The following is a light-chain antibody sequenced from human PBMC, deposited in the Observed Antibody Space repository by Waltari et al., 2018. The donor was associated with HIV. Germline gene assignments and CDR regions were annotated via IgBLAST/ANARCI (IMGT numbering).Light chain of an antibody. CDR2: WAS. CDR3: QQYYSTPPT. J-gene: IGKJ2*01. Sequence: DIVMTQSPDSLAVSLGGRTTINCKSSQNLFYSSNNKNYLAWYQHKPGQPPKLLFYWASTRESGVPDRFSGSGSGTNFTLTISSLQADDVAVYFCQQYYSTPPTFGQGTKLEI. CDR1: QNLFYSSNNKNY. V-gene: IGKV4-1*01.